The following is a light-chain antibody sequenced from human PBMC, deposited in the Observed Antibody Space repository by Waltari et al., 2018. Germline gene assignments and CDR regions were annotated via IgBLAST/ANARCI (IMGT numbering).Light chain of an antibody. Sequence: QSGLTQPPSVSGAPGQTVTISCTGSSSDFGIGAGYDIHWYQQLPGKVPKLLIYGNTQRPSGVSDRFSGSTSGTSASLAITGLQAEDEGDYYCQSYGYDSSDSVSAVFGGGTKLTVL. J-gene: IGLJ2*01. V-gene: IGLV1-40*01. CDR1: SSDFGIGAGYD. CDR3: QSYGYDSSDSVSAV. CDR2: GNT.